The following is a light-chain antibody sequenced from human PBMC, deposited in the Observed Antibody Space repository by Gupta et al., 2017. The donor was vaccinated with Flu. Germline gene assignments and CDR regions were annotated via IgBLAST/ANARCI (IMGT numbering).Light chain of an antibody. CDR1: SSDVGYYNH. J-gene: IGLJ3*02. V-gene: IGLV2-14*01. CDR2: DVS. CDR3: SSYTSSTTGV. Sequence: QSALTQPASLSGSPGQSITISCTGTSSDVGYYNHVCWYQQNPGKAPKVRSYDVSNRASGVSDRFSGSKSGNTAFLTISGLQAEDEAEDYCSSYTSSTTGVFGGGTKLTVL.